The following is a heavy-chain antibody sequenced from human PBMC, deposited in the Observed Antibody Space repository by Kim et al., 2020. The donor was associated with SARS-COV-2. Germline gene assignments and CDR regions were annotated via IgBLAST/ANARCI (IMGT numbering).Heavy chain of an antibody. V-gene: IGHV3-48*03. CDR3: TRESTMNDAFDI. J-gene: IGHJ3*02. D-gene: IGHD3-3*01. CDR1: GFSFSDYE. CDR2: ISTSGRTT. Sequence: GGSLRLSCVASGFSFSDYEMNWVRQAPGKGLEWISYISTSGRTTYHAVSVKGRFTISRVNAKNLVYLQLNSLRAEDTAVYYCTRESTMNDAFDIWGQGT.